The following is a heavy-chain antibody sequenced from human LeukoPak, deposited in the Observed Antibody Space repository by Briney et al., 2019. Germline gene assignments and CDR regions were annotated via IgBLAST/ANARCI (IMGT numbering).Heavy chain of an antibody. J-gene: IGHJ6*04. Sequence: GRSLRLSCAASGFTFSSYGMHWVRQAPGKGLEWVAVIWYDGSNKYYADSVKGRFTISRDNSKNTLYLQMNSLRAEDTAVYYCARVSRRSITMVRGAHGTAYHGMDVWGKGTTVTVSS. V-gene: IGHV3-33*01. CDR1: GFTFSSYG. CDR2: IWYDGSNK. D-gene: IGHD3-10*01. CDR3: ARVSRRSITMVRGAHGTAYHGMDV.